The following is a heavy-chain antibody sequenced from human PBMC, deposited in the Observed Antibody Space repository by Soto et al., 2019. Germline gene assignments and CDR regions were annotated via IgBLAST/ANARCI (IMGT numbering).Heavy chain of an antibody. CDR3: VRGVVVVVGSTAENFDH. Sequence: GSLRLSCVTSGFTFTKYSMNWVGQAPGKGLEWVPYISYSGETKYYADSLKGRYAISRDDAKNSVYLQMNSLRDEDTAFYYCVRGVVVVVGSTAENFDHWGQGTLVTVSS. CDR1: GFTFTKYS. J-gene: IGHJ4*02. D-gene: IGHD2-15*01. V-gene: IGHV3-48*02. CDR2: ISYSGETK.